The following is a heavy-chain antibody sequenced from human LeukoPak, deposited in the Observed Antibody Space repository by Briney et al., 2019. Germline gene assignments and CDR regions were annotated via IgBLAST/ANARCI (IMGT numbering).Heavy chain of an antibody. V-gene: IGHV3-11*04. Sequence: PGGSLRLSCAASGFTFSDYYMSWIRQAPGKGLEWVSYISSSGSTIYYADSVKGRFTISRDNSKNTLYLQMNSLRAEDTAVYYCARDRLPVVSYGMDVWGQGTTVTVSS. CDR2: ISSSGSTI. D-gene: IGHD2-15*01. J-gene: IGHJ6*02. CDR1: GFTFSDYY. CDR3: ARDRLPVVSYGMDV.